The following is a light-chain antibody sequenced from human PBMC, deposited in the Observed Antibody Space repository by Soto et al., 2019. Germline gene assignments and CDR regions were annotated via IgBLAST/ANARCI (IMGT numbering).Light chain of an antibody. Sequence: EIVLTQSPGTLSLSPGERATLSCRATQSVRSAYLAWYQQKPGRAPRLLIYGASSRATGIPDRFSGSGSGTDFTLTISRLEPEDFAEYYCQQYGRSPRTFGQGTKVEIK. J-gene: IGKJ1*01. CDR3: QQYGRSPRT. CDR2: GAS. CDR1: QSVRSAY. V-gene: IGKV3-20*01.